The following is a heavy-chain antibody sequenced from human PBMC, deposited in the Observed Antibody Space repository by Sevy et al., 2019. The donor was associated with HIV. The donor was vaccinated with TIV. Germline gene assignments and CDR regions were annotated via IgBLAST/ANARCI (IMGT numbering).Heavy chain of an antibody. V-gene: IGHV3-15*01. Sequence: GGSLRLSCAASGFTFTNTWMSWVRQAPGKGLEWVGRIKSKTDGGTGDYAAPVKGSFRISRDDSKNTLYLQMNSLKTEDTAVYYCTTGDPYNRYGYMRPYFFDYWGQGTLVTVSS. CDR2: IKSKTDGGTG. J-gene: IGHJ4*02. CDR3: TTGDPYNRYGYMRPYFFDY. CDR1: GFTFTNTW. D-gene: IGHD5-18*01.